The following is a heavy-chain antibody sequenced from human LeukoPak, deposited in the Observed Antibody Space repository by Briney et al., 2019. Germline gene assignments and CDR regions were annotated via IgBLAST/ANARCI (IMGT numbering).Heavy chain of an antibody. CDR2: IYHSGST. V-gene: IGHV4-30-2*01. CDR1: GGSISSGDYY. CDR3: ARTYHFDY. Sequence: KASETLSLTCTVSGGSISSGDYYWSWIRQPPGKGLEWTGYIYHSGSTLYNPSLKSRVTISVDRSKNQLSLKLSSVTAADTAVYYCARTYHFDYWGQGTLVTVSS. D-gene: IGHD2-2*01. J-gene: IGHJ4*02.